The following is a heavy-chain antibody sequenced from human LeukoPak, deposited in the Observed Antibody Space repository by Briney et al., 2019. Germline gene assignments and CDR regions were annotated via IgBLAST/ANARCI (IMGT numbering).Heavy chain of an antibody. J-gene: IGHJ4*02. CDR3: TTASSWYRYYFDY. CDR1: GGSIRTSY. Sequence: KPSETLSLTCTVSGGSIRTSYWSWIRQSLGKGLEWIGYVYYTGNTNYNPSLESRVSISADTSKNQFSLNLSSVTAADTAVYYCTTASSWYRYYFDYWGQGALVTVSS. V-gene: IGHV4-59*01. CDR2: VYYTGNT. D-gene: IGHD6-19*01.